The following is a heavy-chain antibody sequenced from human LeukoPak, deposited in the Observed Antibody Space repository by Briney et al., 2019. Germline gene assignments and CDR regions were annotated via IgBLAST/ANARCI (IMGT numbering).Heavy chain of an antibody. CDR1: GFTFSNYA. CDR2: ISASGGST. J-gene: IGHJ6*02. Sequence: GGSLRLSCAASGFTFSNYAMSWVRQAPGKGLEWVSAISASGGSTYYADSVKGRFTISRDNSKKTLYLQMNSLRAEDTAVYYCARGHYYGMDVWGQGTTVTVSS. V-gene: IGHV3-23*01. CDR3: ARGHYYGMDV.